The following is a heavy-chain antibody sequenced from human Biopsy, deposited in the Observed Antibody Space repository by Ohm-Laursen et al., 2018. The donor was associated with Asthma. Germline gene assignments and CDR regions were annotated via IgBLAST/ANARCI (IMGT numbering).Heavy chain of an antibody. J-gene: IGHJ3*02. D-gene: IGHD3-22*01. CDR3: ARQSGQDYGDSSGFDI. V-gene: IGHV3-30*03. CDR2: VSPDGHNK. CDR1: GFVFSQCG. Sequence: SLRLSCAASGFVFSQCGMHWVRQGPGKGLEWVALVSPDGHNKYYEDSVKGRFTTSRDNSRNRLYLQINRLTVEDSAVYFCARQSGQDYGDSSGFDIWGQGTKVAVSS.